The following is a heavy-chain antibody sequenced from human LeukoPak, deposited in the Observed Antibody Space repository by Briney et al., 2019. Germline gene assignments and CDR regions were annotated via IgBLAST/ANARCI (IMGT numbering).Heavy chain of an antibody. Sequence: SEPLSLLCSVYGQPYSRHYWIWLRHPPGKALEWIGEIKHSGCTNYNRSLKSRVTISVDTSKKQFSLKLSSVTAADTAVYYCARGAGDSLVSNYYFDYWGQGTLVTVSS. D-gene: IGHD5/OR15-5a*01. CDR3: ARGAGDSLVSNYYFDY. J-gene: IGHJ4*02. CDR2: IKHSGCT. CDR1: GQPYSRHY. V-gene: IGHV4-34*01.